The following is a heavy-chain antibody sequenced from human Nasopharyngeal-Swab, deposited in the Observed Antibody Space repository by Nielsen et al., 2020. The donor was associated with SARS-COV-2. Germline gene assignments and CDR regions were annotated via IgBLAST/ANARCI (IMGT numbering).Heavy chain of an antibody. Sequence: VSVKVSCKASGYTFTSYGISWVRQAPGQGLEWMGWISAYNGNTNYAQKPQGRVTMTTDTSTSTAYMELRSLRSDDTAVYYCAKGIAVADAFDIWGQGTMVTVSS. CDR1: GYTFTSYG. CDR3: AKGIAVADAFDI. D-gene: IGHD6-19*01. J-gene: IGHJ3*02. CDR2: ISAYNGNT. V-gene: IGHV1-18*04.